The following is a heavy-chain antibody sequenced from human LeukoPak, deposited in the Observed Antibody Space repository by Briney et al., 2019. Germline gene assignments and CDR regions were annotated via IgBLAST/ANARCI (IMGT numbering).Heavy chain of an antibody. CDR3: ARAISPVAYYGMDV. Sequence: VASVKVSCKASGYTFTSYSVHWVRQAPGQGLDWMGIINPSGGSTSYAQKFQGRVTMTRDTSTSTVYMQLSSLRSEDTAVYYCARAISPVAYYGMDVWGQGTTVTVPS. CDR2: INPSGGST. CDR1: GYTFTSYS. V-gene: IGHV1-46*01. J-gene: IGHJ6*02. D-gene: IGHD3-3*01.